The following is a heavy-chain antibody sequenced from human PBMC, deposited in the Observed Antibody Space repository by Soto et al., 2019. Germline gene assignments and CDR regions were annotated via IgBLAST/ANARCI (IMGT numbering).Heavy chain of an antibody. CDR1: GFTFSDYY. CDR3: ARALRRGGFYFVY. J-gene: IGHJ4*02. D-gene: IGHD3-16*01. V-gene: IGHV3-11*06. CDR2: ISSSSRYT. Sequence: QVQLVESGGGLVKPGGSLRLSCAASGFTFSDYYMSWIRQAPGKGLEWVSYISSSSRYTNYADSVKGRFTISRDNAKNSLYLQMNSLRPEDTAVYYCARALRRGGFYFVYWGQGTLVTVSS.